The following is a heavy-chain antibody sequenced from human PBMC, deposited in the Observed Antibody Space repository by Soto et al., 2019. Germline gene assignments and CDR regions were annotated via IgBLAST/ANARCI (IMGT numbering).Heavy chain of an antibody. J-gene: IGHJ4*02. CDR1: GFTFSSYG. CDR2: IWYDGSNK. V-gene: IGHV3-33*01. Sequence: QVQLVESGGGVVQPGRSLRLSCAASGFTFSSYGMHWVRQAPGKGLEWVAVIWYDGSNKYYADSVKGRFTISRDNSKNTLYLHMNSLRAEDTAVDYCARGGSYYGYYVDYWGQGTLVTVSA. CDR3: ARGGSYYGYYVDY. D-gene: IGHD1-26*01.